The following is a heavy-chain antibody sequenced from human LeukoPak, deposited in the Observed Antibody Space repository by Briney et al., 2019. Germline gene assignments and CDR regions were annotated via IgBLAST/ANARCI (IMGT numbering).Heavy chain of an antibody. CDR1: GFTFSSYW. J-gene: IGHJ6*02. D-gene: IGHD3-3*01. V-gene: IGHV3-7*03. CDR2: IKQDGSEK. CDR3: ARDQEITTFGVVITYYYYYGMDV. Sequence: PGGSLRLSCAASGFTFSSYWMSWVRQAPGKGLEWVANIKQDGSEKYYVDSVKGRFTIFRDNAKNSLYLQMNSLRAEDTAVYYCARDQEITTFGVVITYYYYYGMDVWGQGTTVTVSS.